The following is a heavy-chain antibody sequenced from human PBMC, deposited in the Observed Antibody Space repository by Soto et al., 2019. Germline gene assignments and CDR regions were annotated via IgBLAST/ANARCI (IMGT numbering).Heavy chain of an antibody. CDR3: ARVKRITDAFDI. D-gene: IGHD3-10*01. CDR2: INHSGST. Sequence: QVQLQQWGAGLLKPSETLSLTCAVYGGSFSGYYWSWIRQPPGKGLEWIGEINHSGSTNYNPSLKSRVTISVDTSKNQFSLKLSSVTAADTAVYYCARVKRITDAFDIWGQGTMVTVSS. CDR1: GGSFSGYY. J-gene: IGHJ3*02. V-gene: IGHV4-34*01.